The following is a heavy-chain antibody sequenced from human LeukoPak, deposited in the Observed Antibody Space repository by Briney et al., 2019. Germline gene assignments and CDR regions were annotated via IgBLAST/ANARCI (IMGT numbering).Heavy chain of an antibody. V-gene: IGHV3-23*01. CDR1: GFTFSSYA. D-gene: IGHD4-17*01. CDR2: ISGSGGSP. CDR3: ARDSTVTTRYIFDF. Sequence: GGSLRLSCAASGFTFSSYALTWVRQTPGRGLEGVASISGSGGSPHYADSVKGRFTISRDTFKNTLYLQMNSLRAEDTAIYYCARDSTVTTRYIFDFWGQGTLVTVSS. J-gene: IGHJ4*02.